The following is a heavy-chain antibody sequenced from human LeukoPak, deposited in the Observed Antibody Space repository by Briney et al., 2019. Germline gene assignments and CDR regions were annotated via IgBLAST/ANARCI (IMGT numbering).Heavy chain of an antibody. V-gene: IGHV3-49*03. CDR2: IRSKAYGGTT. CDR3: TRVDGMDV. J-gene: IGHJ6*02. Sequence: PGGSLRLSCTASGFTLGDYAMSWFRQAPGKGLEGVGFIRSKAYGGTTEYAASVEGRFTISRDDSKSIAYLQMNSLKTEDTAVYYCTRVDGMDVWGQGTTVTVSS. CDR1: GFTLGDYA.